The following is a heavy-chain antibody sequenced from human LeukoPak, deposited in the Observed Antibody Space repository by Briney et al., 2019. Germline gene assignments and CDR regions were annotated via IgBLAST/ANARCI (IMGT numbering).Heavy chain of an antibody. V-gene: IGHV3-66*01. D-gene: IGHD1-26*01. Sequence: GGSLRLSCAASGFTVSSNYMSWVRQAPGKGLEWVSVIYSGGSTYYADSVKGRFTISRDNSKNTLYLQMNSLRAEDTAVYYCARDTKWELLEVDYWGQGTLVTVSS. CDR1: GFTVSSNY. J-gene: IGHJ4*02. CDR2: IYSGGST. CDR3: ARDTKWELLEVDY.